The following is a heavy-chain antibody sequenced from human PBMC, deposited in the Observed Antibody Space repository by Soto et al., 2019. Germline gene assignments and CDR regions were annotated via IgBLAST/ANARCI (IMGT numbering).Heavy chain of an antibody. V-gene: IGHV1-69*06. CDR3: ARASEYCSGGSCYYGY. D-gene: IGHD2-15*01. CDR1: A. J-gene: IGHJ4*02. Sequence: ALRWVRQSTGQGLEWMGGIIPIFGTANYAQKFQGRVTITADKSTSTAYMELSSLRSEDTAVYYCARASEYCSGGSCYYGYWGQGTLVTVFS. CDR2: IIPIFGTA.